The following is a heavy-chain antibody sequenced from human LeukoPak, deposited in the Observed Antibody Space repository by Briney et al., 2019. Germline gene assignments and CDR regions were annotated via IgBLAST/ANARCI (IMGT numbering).Heavy chain of an antibody. J-gene: IGHJ4*02. CDR2: ISSSGSTI. CDR3: ARGQDYDYVWGSYTN. CDR1: GFTFSSYE. V-gene: IGHV3-48*03. D-gene: IGHD3-16*01. Sequence: GGSLRLSCAASGFTFSSYEMNWVRQAPGKGLEWVSYISSSGSTIYYADSVKGRFTISRDNAKNPLYLQMNSLRAEDTAVYYCARGQDYDYVWGSYTNWGQGTLVTVSS.